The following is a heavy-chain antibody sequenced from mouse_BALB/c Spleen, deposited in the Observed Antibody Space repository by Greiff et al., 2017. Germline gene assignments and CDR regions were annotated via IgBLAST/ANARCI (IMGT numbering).Heavy chain of an antibody. J-gene: IGHJ2*01. CDR2: ISNLAYSI. Sequence: EVKVVESGGGLVQPGGSRKLSCAASGFTFSDYGMAWVRQAPGKGPEWVAFISNLAYSIYYADTVTGRFTISRENAKNTLYLEMSSLRSEDTAMYYCARGNWVVERYFDYWGQGTTLTVSS. CDR3: ARGNWVVERYFDY. V-gene: IGHV5-15*02. CDR1: GFTFSDYG. D-gene: IGHD4-1*01.